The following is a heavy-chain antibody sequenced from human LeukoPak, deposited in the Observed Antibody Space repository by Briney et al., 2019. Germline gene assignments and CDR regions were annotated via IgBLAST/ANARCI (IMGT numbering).Heavy chain of an antibody. CDR2: ISFDGTNK. V-gene: IGHV3-30*04. J-gene: IGHJ4*02. Sequence: GRSLRLSCTASGVTLSNYAMHWVRRPPGRGLEWVAVISFDGTNKYYGDSVEGRFSVSRDNSKNTLYLQTDSLRPDDTAIYYCATDYGDYEPIDYWGQETLVTVSS. D-gene: IGHD4-17*01. CDR1: GVTLSNYA. CDR3: ATDYGDYEPIDY.